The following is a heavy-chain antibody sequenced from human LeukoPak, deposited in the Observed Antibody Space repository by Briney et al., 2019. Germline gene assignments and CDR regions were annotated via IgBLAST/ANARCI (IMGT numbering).Heavy chain of an antibody. J-gene: IGHJ4*02. CDR3: ATLAGEHQAPFHY. Sequence: ASVKVSCKASGDTFTSYGISWVRQAPGQGLEWMGWINPNTGGTNYAQKFQGRVTMTRDTSISTAYMEQSRLKSDDTAVYYCATLAGEHQAPFHYWGQGTLVTVSS. D-gene: IGHD1-26*01. CDR2: INPNTGGT. CDR1: GDTFTSYG. V-gene: IGHV1-2*02.